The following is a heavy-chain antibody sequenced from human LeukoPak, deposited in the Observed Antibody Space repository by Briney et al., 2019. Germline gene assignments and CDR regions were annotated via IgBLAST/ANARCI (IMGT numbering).Heavy chain of an antibody. V-gene: IGHV1-69*02. J-gene: IGHJ4*02. CDR2: IIPILGIA. D-gene: IGHD2-2*01. CDR1: GGTFSSYT. CDR3: ARCRSSTSCYFLDY. Sequence: GASVKVSCKASGGTFSSYTISWVRQAPGRGLEWMGRIIPILGIANYAQKFQGRVTITADKSTSTAYMELSSLRSEDTAVYYCARCRSSTSCYFLDYWGQGTLVTVSS.